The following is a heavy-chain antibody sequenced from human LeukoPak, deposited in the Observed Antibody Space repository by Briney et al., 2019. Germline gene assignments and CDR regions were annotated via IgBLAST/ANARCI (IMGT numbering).Heavy chain of an antibody. CDR2: ISSSSSTI. CDR3: ANSPGIAVV. V-gene: IGHV3-48*01. Sequence: QPGGSLRLSCAASGFTFSSYSMNWVRQAPGKGLEWVSYISSSSSTIYYADSVEGRFTISRDNAKNSLYLQMNSLRAEDTAVYYCANSPGIAVVWGQGTLVTVSS. J-gene: IGHJ4*02. D-gene: IGHD6-19*01. CDR1: GFTFSSYS.